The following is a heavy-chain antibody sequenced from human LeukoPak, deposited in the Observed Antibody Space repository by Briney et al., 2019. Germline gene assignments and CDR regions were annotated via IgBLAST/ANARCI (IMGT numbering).Heavy chain of an antibody. J-gene: IGHJ3*02. V-gene: IGHV3-23*01. D-gene: IGHD3-10*01. Sequence: GGSLRLSCAASGFTFSIYAMSWVRQAPGKGMEWVSAISGSGGSTYYADSVKGRFTISRDNSKNTLYLQMNSLRAEDTAVYYCAKDGVLLWFGEFGDAFDIWGQGTMVTVSS. CDR3: AKDGVLLWFGEFGDAFDI. CDR2: ISGSGGST. CDR1: GFTFSIYA.